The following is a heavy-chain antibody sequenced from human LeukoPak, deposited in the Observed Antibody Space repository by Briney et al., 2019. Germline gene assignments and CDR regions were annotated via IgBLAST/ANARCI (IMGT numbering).Heavy chain of an antibody. Sequence: RPSETLSLTCTVSGGSISSYYWSWIRQPPGKGLEWIGYIYYSGSTNYNPSLKSRVTISVDTSKNQFSLKLSSATAADTALYYCARQSTKDNSGWFFDFWGQGTLVTVSS. V-gene: IGHV4-59*08. D-gene: IGHD6-19*01. J-gene: IGHJ4*02. CDR2: IYYSGST. CDR3: ARQSTKDNSGWFFDF. CDR1: GGSISSYY.